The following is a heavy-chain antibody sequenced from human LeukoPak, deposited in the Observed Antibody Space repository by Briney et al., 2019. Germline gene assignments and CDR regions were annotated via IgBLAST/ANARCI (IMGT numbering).Heavy chain of an antibody. V-gene: IGHV1-24*01. CDR1: GYTLTELS. J-gene: IGHJ6*02. D-gene: IGHD3-22*01. Sequence: ASVKVSCKVSGYTLTELSMHWVRQAPGKGLEWMGGFDPEDGETIYAQKFQGRVTMTEDTSTDTAYMELSSLRSEDTAMYYCATEGCYYDSSGYSAMDVWGQGTTVTVSS. CDR2: FDPEDGET. CDR3: ATEGCYYDSSGYSAMDV.